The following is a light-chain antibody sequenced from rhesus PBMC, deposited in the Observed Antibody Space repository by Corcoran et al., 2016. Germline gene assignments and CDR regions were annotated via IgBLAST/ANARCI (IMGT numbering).Light chain of an antibody. CDR3: QQGDRYPYS. Sequence: DIQMSQSPSSLSASVGDRITITCRASQAIRNYLNWYQQIPGKTPKLLIYYTNTLATGVPSRFIGTGSGTEFRLTISSLQPEDFATYFDQQGDRYPYSFGQGTKVEIK. V-gene: IGKV1-32*02. CDR2: YTN. CDR1: QAIRNY. J-gene: IGKJ2*01.